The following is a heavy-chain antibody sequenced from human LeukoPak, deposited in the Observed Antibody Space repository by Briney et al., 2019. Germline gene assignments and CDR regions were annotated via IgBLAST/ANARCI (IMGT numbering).Heavy chain of an antibody. J-gene: IGHJ4*02. CDR2: IYTSGST. D-gene: IGHD3-22*01. CDR3: ARVKGAYDSSGYYYFDY. CDR1: GGSISSYY. V-gene: IGHV4-4*07. Sequence: SETLSLTCTVSGGSISSYYWSWVRQPAGKGLEWIGRIYTSGSTNYNPSLKSRVTMSVDTSKNQFSLKLSSVTAADTAVYYCARVKGAYDSSGYYYFDYWGQGTLVTVSS.